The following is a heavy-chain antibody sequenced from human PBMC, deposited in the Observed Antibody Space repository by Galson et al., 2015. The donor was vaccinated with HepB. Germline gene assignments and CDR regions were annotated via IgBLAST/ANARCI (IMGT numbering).Heavy chain of an antibody. V-gene: IGHV3-20*04. J-gene: IGHJ4*02. CDR2: INWNGGST. Sequence: SLRLSCAASGFTFDDYGMSWVRQAPGKGLEWVSGINWNGGSTGYADSVKGRFTISRDNAKNSLYLQMNSLRAEDTALYYCAGDGYVGQLDVGDYWGQGTLVTVSS. D-gene: IGHD6-6*01. CDR3: AGDGYVGQLDVGDY. CDR1: GFTFDDYG.